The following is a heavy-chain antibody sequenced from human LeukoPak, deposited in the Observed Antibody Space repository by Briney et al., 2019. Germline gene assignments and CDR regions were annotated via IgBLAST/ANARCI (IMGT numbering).Heavy chain of an antibody. V-gene: IGHV3-23*01. CDR1: GFTFSGYA. Sequence: PGGSLRLSCVASGFTFSGYAMSWVRQAPGKGLEWVSAISGSGGSTYYADSVKGRFTISRDNSKNTLYLQMNSLRAEDTAVYYCAKRLRHYYDSSGYLNYWGQGTLVTVSS. J-gene: IGHJ4*02. D-gene: IGHD3-22*01. CDR2: ISGSGGST. CDR3: AKRLRHYYDSSGYLNY.